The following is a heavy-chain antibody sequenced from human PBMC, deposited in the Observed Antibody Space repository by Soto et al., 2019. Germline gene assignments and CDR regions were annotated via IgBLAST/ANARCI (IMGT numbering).Heavy chain of an antibody. Sequence: GASVKVSCKASGGTFSSHAISWVRQAPGQGLEWMGGIIPIFGTANYAQKFQGRVTITADESTSTAYMELSSLRSEDTAVYYCARLLVDTAMPQVDYWGQGTLVTVSS. V-gene: IGHV1-69*13. J-gene: IGHJ4*02. D-gene: IGHD5-18*01. CDR2: IIPIFGTA. CDR1: GGTFSSHA. CDR3: ARLLVDTAMPQVDY.